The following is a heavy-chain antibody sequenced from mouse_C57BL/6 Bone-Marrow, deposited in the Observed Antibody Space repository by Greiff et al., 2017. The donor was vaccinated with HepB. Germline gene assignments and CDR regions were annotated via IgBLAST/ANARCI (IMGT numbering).Heavy chain of an antibody. Sequence: EVQLQQSGTVLARPGASVKMSCKTSGYTFTSYWMHWVKQRPGQGLEWIGAIYPGNSDTSYNQKFKGKAKLTAVTSASTAYMELSSLTNEDSAVYYCTRRVLSFWYFDVWGTGTTVTVSS. CDR2: IYPGNSDT. CDR3: TRRVLSFWYFDV. CDR1: GYTFTSYW. V-gene: IGHV1-5*01. J-gene: IGHJ1*03. D-gene: IGHD6-1*01.